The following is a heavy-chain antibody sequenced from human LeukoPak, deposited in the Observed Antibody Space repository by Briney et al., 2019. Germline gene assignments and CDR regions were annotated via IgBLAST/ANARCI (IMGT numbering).Heavy chain of an antibody. J-gene: IGHJ3*02. D-gene: IGHD3-10*01. CDR2: INHSGST. CDR3: AKSNGYGLVDI. CDR1: GFTFSSYE. Sequence: PGGSLRLSCAASGFTFSSYEMNWVRQAPGKGLEWIGEINHSGSTNYNPSLKSRVTISADTPKNQFSLKLSSVTAADTAVYYCAKSNGYGLVDIWGQGTMVTVSS. V-gene: IGHV4-34*08.